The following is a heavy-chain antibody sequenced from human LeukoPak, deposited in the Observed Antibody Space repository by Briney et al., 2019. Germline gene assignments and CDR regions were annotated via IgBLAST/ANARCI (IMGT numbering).Heavy chain of an antibody. J-gene: IGHJ2*01. Sequence: SETLSLTCTVSGGSISSYFWNWVRQPPGKGLEWIGYISYSGSTSYNSSFNSRVTISLDTSKKQVSLKLNFVTAADTAVYFCARGVGSGGYYGSSHWHLDLWGRGTLFTVSS. V-gene: IGHV4-59*01. CDR2: ISYSGST. CDR3: ARGVGSGGYYGSSHWHLDL. D-gene: IGHD3-22*01. CDR1: GGSISSYF.